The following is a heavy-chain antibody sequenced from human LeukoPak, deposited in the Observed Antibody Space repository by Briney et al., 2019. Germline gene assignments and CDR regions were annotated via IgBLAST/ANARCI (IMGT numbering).Heavy chain of an antibody. CDR2: IYHGGST. CDR1: GGSISSYY. V-gene: IGHV4-59*01. D-gene: IGHD3-10*01. CDR3: ARGGLWFGTDYYYMDV. J-gene: IGHJ6*03. Sequence: SETLSLTCTVSGGSISSYYWSWIRQPPGKGLEWIGYIYHGGSTNYNPSLKSRVTISVDTSKNQFSLKLSSVTAADTAVYYCARGGLWFGTDYYYMDVWGKGTTVTVSS.